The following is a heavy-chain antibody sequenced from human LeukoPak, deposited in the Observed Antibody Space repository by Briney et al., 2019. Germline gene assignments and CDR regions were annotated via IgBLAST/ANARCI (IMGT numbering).Heavy chain of an antibody. D-gene: IGHD5-24*01. Sequence: PSETLSLTCAVYGGSLRGYYWSWIRQAPGKGLEWVSSISSSSIYIYYADSVKGRFTISRDNAKNSLYLQISSLRAEDTAMYYCAREERDGYNYYWYFDLWGRGTLVTVSS. CDR1: GGSLRGYY. CDR3: AREERDGYNYYWYFDL. V-gene: IGHV3-21*01. CDR2: ISSSSIYI. J-gene: IGHJ2*01.